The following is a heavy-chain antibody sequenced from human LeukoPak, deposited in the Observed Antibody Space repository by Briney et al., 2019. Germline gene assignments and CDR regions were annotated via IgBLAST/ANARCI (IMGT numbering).Heavy chain of an antibody. V-gene: IGHV3-21*01. CDR3: ARGLPAYDI. D-gene: IGHD5-18*01. Sequence: PGGSLRLSCAASGFTFSSYSMNWVRQAPGKGLEWVSSIGSSSTYIFYAGSLKGRFTISRDNAKNSLYLQMNSLRAEDTAVYYCARGLPAYDIWGQGTMVSVSS. CDR2: IGSSSTYI. CDR1: GFTFSSYS. J-gene: IGHJ3*02.